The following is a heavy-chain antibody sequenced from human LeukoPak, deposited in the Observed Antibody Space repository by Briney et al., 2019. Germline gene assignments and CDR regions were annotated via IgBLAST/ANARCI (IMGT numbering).Heavy chain of an antibody. CDR3: ARDRHGSGSAHSFDP. D-gene: IGHD3-10*01. J-gene: IGHJ5*02. CDR2: IYSSGST. Sequence: PSETLSLTCSVSGGSISSYYWSWIRQPPGKGLEWIGYIYSSGSTNYNPSLKSRVTISVDTSKSQFSLKLRSATAADTAVYYCARDRHGSGSAHSFDPWGQGTLVTVSS. CDR1: GGSISSYY. V-gene: IGHV4-59*01.